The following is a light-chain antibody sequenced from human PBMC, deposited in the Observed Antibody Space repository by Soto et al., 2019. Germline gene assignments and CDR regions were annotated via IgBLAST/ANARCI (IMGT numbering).Light chain of an antibody. J-gene: IGLJ1*01. CDR2: DVT. CDR3: SSYTSTNSLHL. CDR1: SSDIGDYNF. V-gene: IGLV2-14*01. Sequence: QSVLTQPASVSGSPGQSITISCTGTSSDIGDYNFVSWYQQHPGKAPRLIIFDVTNRPSGVSNRFSGSKSGITASLTISGLQTEDEADYYCSSYTSTNSLHLSGAGTKVAVL.